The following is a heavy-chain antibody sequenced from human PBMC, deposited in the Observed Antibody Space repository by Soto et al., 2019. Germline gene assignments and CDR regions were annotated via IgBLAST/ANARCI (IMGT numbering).Heavy chain of an antibody. CDR2: IYYSGGT. J-gene: IGHJ4*02. D-gene: IGHD3-9*01. Sequence: SETLSLTCTVSGGSISSYYWSWIRQPPGKGLEWIGYIYYSGGTNYNPSLKSRVTISVDTSKNQFSLKLSSVTAADTAVYYCARTRYLDYWGQGTLVTVSS. V-gene: IGHV4-59*08. CDR1: GGSISSYY. CDR3: ARTRYLDY.